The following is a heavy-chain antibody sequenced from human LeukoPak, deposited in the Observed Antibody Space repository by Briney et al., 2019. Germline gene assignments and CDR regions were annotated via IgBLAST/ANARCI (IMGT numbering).Heavy chain of an antibody. CDR1: GFTFSSYW. V-gene: IGHV3-23*01. CDR2: ISGSGGST. Sequence: GGSLRLSCAASGFTFSSYWMSWVRQAPGKGLEWVSAISGSGGSTYYADSVKGRFTISRDNSKNTLYLQMNSLRAEDTAVYYCAKLQDIVVVPAAELDYWGQGTLVTVSS. CDR3: AKLQDIVVVPAAELDY. D-gene: IGHD2-2*01. J-gene: IGHJ4*02.